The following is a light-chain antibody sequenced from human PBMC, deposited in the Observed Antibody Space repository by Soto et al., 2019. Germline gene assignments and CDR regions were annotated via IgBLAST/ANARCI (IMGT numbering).Light chain of an antibody. CDR1: QSVSSY. J-gene: IGKJ5*01. CDR3: QQRSNWPIT. CDR2: DAS. V-gene: IGKV3-11*01. Sequence: EIVLTQSPATLSLSPGETATLSCRASQSVSSYLAWYQQKPGQAPRLLIYDASNRATGIPARFSGSGSGTDFTLTISSLEPGDFAVYYCQQRSNWPITFGQGTRLEIK.